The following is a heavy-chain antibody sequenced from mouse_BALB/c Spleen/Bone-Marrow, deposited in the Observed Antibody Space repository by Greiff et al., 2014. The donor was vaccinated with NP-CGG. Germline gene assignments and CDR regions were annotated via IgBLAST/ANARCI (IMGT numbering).Heavy chain of an antibody. CDR2: IWGDGST. CDR1: GFSLTGYG. V-gene: IGHV2-6-7*01. D-gene: IGHD2-4*01. J-gene: IGHJ4*01. CDR3: ARDSFLITRALDY. Sequence: VQLVESGPGLVAPSQSLSITCTVSGFSLTGYGVSWVRQPSGKGLEWLGMIWGDGSTDYNSALKSRLSITKDNSKSQVFLKVSSLQTDDTARYYCARDSFLITRALDYWGQGTSVTVSS.